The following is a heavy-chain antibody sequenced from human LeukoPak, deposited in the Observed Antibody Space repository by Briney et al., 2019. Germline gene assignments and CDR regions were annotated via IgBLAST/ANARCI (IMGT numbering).Heavy chain of an antibody. V-gene: IGHV4-39*07. CDR1: GGSISSYY. Sequence: SETLSLTCTVSGGSISSYYWSWIRQPPGKGLEWIGSIYYSGSTYYNSSLKSRVTISVDTSKNQFSLKLSSVTAADTAVYYCARDQAYGDYTFDYWGQGTLVTVSS. J-gene: IGHJ4*02. D-gene: IGHD4-17*01. CDR3: ARDQAYGDYTFDY. CDR2: IYYSGST.